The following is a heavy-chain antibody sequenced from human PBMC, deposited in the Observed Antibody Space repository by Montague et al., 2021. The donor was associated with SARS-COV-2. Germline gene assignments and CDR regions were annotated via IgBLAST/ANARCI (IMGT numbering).Heavy chain of an antibody. CDR1: GGSIRSYY. J-gene: IGHJ4*02. CDR3: ARSWSGYVDK. CDR2: IYYSRET. V-gene: IGHV4-59*01. D-gene: IGHD3-3*01. Sequence: SETLSLTCSFSGGSIRSYYWSWIWLPPGKPLEWHGHIYYSRETTHNPSLKSRVTISVETSRTQFSLRLTSVTVADTAVYFCARSWSGYVDKWSQGTLVTVSS.